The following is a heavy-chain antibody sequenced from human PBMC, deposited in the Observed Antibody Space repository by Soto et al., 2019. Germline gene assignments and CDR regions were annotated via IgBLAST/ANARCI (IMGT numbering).Heavy chain of an antibody. Sequence: SETLSLTCTFSGGSISIGGYYWSWIRQHPREGLEWIGYIYYSGSTYYNPSLKSRVTISVDTPKNQFSLKLSSVTAADTAVYYCASSRRGYSYGANFDYWGQGTLVTVSS. D-gene: IGHD5-18*01. CDR1: GGSISIGGYY. CDR3: ASSRRGYSYGANFDY. J-gene: IGHJ4*02. CDR2: IYYSGST. V-gene: IGHV4-31*03.